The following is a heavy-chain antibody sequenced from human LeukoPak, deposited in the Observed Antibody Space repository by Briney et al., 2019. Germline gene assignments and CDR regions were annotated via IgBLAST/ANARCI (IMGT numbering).Heavy chain of an antibody. CDR3: ASGLKYISSSWRLYFDY. Sequence: PSQTLSLTCTVSGGSISSGGYYWSWIRQHPGKGLEWIVYIYYSGSTYYNPSLKSRVTISVDTSKNQFSLKLSSVTAADTAVYYCASGLKYISSSWRLYFDYWGQGTLVTVSS. D-gene: IGHD6-13*01. CDR2: IYYSGST. CDR1: GGSISSGGYY. V-gene: IGHV4-31*03. J-gene: IGHJ4*02.